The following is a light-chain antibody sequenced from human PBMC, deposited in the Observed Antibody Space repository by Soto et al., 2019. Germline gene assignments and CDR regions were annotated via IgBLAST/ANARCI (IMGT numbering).Light chain of an antibody. J-gene: IGKJ3*01. Sequence: EIVLTQSPATLSLSPGERATLSCRASPSVRSYLAWYQQQPGQTPRLLIYDAFIRATGIPARFSGSGSGTDCTLTISSLEPEDVAVYYCQQRGNWPQTFGPGPKVDI. V-gene: IGKV3-11*01. CDR3: QQRGNWPQT. CDR2: DAF. CDR1: PSVRSY.